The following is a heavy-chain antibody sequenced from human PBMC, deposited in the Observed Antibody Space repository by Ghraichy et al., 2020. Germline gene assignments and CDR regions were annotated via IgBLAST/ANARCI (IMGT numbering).Heavy chain of an antibody. CDR2: IYYSGST. J-gene: IGHJ3*02. CDR1: GGSISSSSYY. Sequence: SQTLSLTCTVSGGSISSSSYYWGWIRQPPGKGLEWIGSIYYSGSTYYNPSLNSRVTISVDTSKNQFSLKLSSVTAADTAVYYCARGPLGAAFDIWVQGTMVTVSS. V-gene: IGHV4-39*01. CDR3: ARGPLGAAFDI.